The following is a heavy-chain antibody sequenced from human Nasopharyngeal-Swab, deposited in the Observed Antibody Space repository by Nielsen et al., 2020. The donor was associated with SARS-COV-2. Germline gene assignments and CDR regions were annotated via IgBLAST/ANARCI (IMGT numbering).Heavy chain of an antibody. Sequence: GESLKISCAASGFTFSSYSMHWVRQAPGGELEYVAAISPNGDGAYYGSSVKGRFTISRDNPKNTLDLRMGTLSSDDMAVYYCARATLPSGAYYMDVWGKGTTVTVS. CDR1: GFTFSSYS. CDR2: ISPNGDGA. D-gene: IGHD6-25*01. J-gene: IGHJ6*03. CDR3: ARATLPSGAYYMDV. V-gene: IGHV3-64*01.